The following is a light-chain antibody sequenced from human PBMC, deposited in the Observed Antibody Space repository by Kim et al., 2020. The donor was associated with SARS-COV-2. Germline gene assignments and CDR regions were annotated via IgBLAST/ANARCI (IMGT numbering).Light chain of an antibody. J-gene: IGLJ3*02. Sequence: ATAQMARITCVGNNIRYKAVHWYQQRPGQDPVLVIYSDRNRPSGNPERFSGSNPGNTATLTISRIEAGDEADYFCQVWDSTRAHRVFGGGTQLTVL. CDR1: NIRYKA. CDR2: SDR. V-gene: IGLV3-12*02. CDR3: QVWDSTRAHRV.